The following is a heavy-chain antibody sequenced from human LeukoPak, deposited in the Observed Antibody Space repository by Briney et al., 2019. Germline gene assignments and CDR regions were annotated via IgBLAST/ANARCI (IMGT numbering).Heavy chain of an antibody. J-gene: IGHJ6*03. CDR2: ISAYNGNT. CDR1: GYTFTSYG. CDR3: ARDPPLRPYYYYMDV. V-gene: IGHV1-18*01. D-gene: IGHD4-17*01. Sequence: GASVKVSCKASGYTFTSYGISWVRQAPGQGLEWMGWISAYNGNTNYAQKLQGRVTTTTDTSTSTAYMELRSLRSDDTAVYYCARDPPLRPYYYYMDVWGKGTTVTVSS.